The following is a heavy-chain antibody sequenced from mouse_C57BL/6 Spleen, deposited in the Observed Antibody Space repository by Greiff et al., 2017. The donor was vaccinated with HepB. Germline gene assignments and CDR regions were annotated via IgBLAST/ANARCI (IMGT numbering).Heavy chain of an antibody. CDR2: IYPGSGNT. J-gene: IGHJ3*01. V-gene: IGHV1-76*01. CDR3: ARTANYGYDLFAY. Sequence: VQLQESGAELVRPGASVKLSCKASGYTFTDYYINWVKQRPGQGLEWIARIYPGSGNTYYNEKFKGKATLTAEKSSSTAYMQLSSQTSEDSAVYFCARTANYGYDLFAYWGQGTLVTVSA. CDR1: GYTFTDYY. D-gene: IGHD2-2*01.